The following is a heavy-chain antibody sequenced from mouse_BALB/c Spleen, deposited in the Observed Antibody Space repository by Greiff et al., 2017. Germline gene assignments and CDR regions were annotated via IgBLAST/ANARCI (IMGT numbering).Heavy chain of an antibody. D-gene: IGHD2-3*01. CDR3: ARSDYDGYYGAY. CDR2: ISSGSSTI. J-gene: IGHJ3*01. CDR1: GFTFSSFG. Sequence: EVQGVESGGGLVQPGGSRKLSCAASGFTFSSFGMHWVRQAPEKGLEWVAYISSGSSTIYYADTVKGRFTISRDNPKNTLFLQMTSLRSEDTAMYYCARSDYDGYYGAYWGQGTLVTVSA. V-gene: IGHV5-17*02.